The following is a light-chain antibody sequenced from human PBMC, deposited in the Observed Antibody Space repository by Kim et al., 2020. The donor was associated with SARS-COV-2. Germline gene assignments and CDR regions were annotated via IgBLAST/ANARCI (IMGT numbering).Light chain of an antibody. V-gene: IGLV2-14*03. Sequence: GQSITIACNGSRNEMGQQNYISRYQQHPGKAPKVIIYSVSLRPAGGSGRFSGSKSGYMASLTISGLQAEDEADYYCSSYTAFNTIIFGGGTQLNVL. CDR1: RNEMGQQNY. J-gene: IGLJ2*01. CDR3: SSYTAFNTII. CDR2: SVS.